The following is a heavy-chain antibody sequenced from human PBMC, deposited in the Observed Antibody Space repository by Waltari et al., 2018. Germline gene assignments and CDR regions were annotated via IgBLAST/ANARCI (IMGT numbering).Heavy chain of an antibody. J-gene: IGHJ4*02. D-gene: IGHD6-19*01. Sequence: EVQLVESGGGLVQPGRSLRLSCTASGFTFGDYAMNWYRQAPGKGLEWVGFMRTKAYGGTTEYAASVKGRCTISRDDSKSIAYLQMNSLKTEDTAVYYCSRGKYSSGWYGRYWGQGTLVTVSS. V-gene: IGHV3-49*03. CDR1: GFTFGDYA. CDR2: MRTKAYGGTT. CDR3: SRGKYSSGWYGRY.